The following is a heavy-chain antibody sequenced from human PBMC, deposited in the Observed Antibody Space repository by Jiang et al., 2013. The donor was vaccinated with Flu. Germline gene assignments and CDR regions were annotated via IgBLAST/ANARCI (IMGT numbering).Heavy chain of an antibody. CDR3: ARAPTYGGSGPRHYYYYYGMDV. J-gene: IGHJ6*02. D-gene: IGHD3-10*01. V-gene: IGHV4-59*01. CDR1: GGSISSYY. CDR2: IYYSGST. Sequence: SLTCTVSGGSISSYYWSWIRQPPGKGLEWIGYIYYSGSTNYNPSLKSRVTISVDTSKNQFSLKLSSVTVADTAVYYCARAPTYGGSGPRHYYYYYGMDVWGQGTTVTVSS.